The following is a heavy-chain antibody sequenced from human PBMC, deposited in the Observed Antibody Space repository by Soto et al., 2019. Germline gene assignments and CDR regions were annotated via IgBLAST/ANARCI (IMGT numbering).Heavy chain of an antibody. J-gene: IGHJ4*02. Sequence: GGSLRLSCAASGFTFSNAWMNWVRQAPGKGLEWVGRIKSKTDGGTTDYAAPVKGRFTISRDDSKNTLYLQMNSLKTEDTAVYYCTTDVGYYGSGSYLDYWGQGTLVTVSS. CDR1: GFTFSNAW. V-gene: IGHV3-15*07. CDR3: TTDVGYYGSGSYLDY. CDR2: IKSKTDGGTT. D-gene: IGHD3-10*01.